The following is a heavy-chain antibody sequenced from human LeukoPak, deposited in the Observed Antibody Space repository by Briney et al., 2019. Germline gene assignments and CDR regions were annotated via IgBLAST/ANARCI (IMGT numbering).Heavy chain of an antibody. Sequence: GGSLRLSCAASGFTFSSYWMSWVRQAPGKGLEWVANIKQEGSEKYYVDSVRGRFTISRDNAKNSLYLQMNSLRAEDTAVYYCARHQYDFWSGYYPQDYWGQGTLVTVSS. J-gene: IGHJ4*02. CDR2: IKQEGSEK. CDR3: ARHQYDFWSGYYPQDY. CDR1: GFTFSSYW. D-gene: IGHD3-3*01. V-gene: IGHV3-7*01.